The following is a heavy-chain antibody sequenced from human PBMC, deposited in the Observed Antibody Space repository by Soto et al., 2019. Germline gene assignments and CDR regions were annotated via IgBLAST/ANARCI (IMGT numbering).Heavy chain of an antibody. CDR1: GGSFSGYY. Sequence: SETLSLTCAVYGGSFSGYYWSWIRQPPGKGLEWIGEINHSGSTNYNPSLKSRVTISVDTSKNQFSLKLSSVTAADTAVYYCARGRVNWGRGDGMDVWGQGITVSVSS. D-gene: IGHD7-27*01. CDR3: ARGRVNWGRGDGMDV. CDR2: INHSGST. J-gene: IGHJ6*02. V-gene: IGHV4-34*01.